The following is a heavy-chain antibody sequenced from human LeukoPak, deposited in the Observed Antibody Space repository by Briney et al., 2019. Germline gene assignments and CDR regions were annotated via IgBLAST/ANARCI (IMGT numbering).Heavy chain of an antibody. CDR3: AKDGHCSGGSCYGNYFDY. CDR2: ISGSGDRT. V-gene: IGHV3-23*01. CDR1: GFTFSSYA. D-gene: IGHD2-15*01. J-gene: IGHJ4*02. Sequence: PGGSLRLSCAASGFTFSSYAMSWVRQAPGKGLEWVSAISGSGDRTYYAVSVKGRFTISRDNSKNTLYLQMNSLRAEDTAVYYCAKDGHCSGGSCYGNYFDYWGQGTLVTVSS.